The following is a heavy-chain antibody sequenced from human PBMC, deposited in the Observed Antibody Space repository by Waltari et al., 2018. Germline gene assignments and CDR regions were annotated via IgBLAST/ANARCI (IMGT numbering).Heavy chain of an antibody. CDR2: SNPKSGAT. CDR1: GYTFTDYH. J-gene: IGHJ4*02. V-gene: IGHV1-2*04. CDR3: ARRSCNGECYAPYIY. Sequence: QVQLVQSGAEVTKPGASVKVSCKPSGYTFTDYHIHWVRQAPGQGLEWMGWSNPKSGATDYAQTFQGWVTMTRDTSTSTVFMELSSLKSDDTAVYYCARRSCNGECYAPYIYWGQGTLVTVSS. D-gene: IGHD2-8*01.